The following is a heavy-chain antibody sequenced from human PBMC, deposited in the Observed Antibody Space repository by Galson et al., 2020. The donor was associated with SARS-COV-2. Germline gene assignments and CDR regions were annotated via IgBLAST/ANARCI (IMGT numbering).Heavy chain of an antibody. CDR3: TTDLWEPGSFDI. CDR2: IKSKIDGGTI. Sequence: GGSLRLSCAASGFSFSNAWMNWVRQAPGKGLEWLARIKSKIDGGTIEYAAPVKGRFTISRDDSLNTLYLQMNSLKTEDTAGYYCTTDLWEPGSFDIWGQGTMVTGSS. J-gene: IGHJ3*02. CDR1: GFSFSNAW. V-gene: IGHV3-15*07. D-gene: IGHD1-26*01.